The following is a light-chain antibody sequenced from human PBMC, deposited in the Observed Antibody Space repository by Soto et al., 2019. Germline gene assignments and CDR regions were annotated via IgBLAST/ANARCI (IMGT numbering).Light chain of an antibody. V-gene: IGKV4-1*01. J-gene: IGKJ4*01. Sequence: DIVMTQSPDFLAVSLGERATVNCKSSQSLLSDSNNKNYLAWYQQRPGQPPNLPIYWASTRKSRVPDRFSGAGSGTDFTLNINNLQAEDVAVYYCQQYFSSPLTFGGGTKVETK. CDR2: WAS. CDR3: QQYFSSPLT. CDR1: QSLLSDSNNKNY.